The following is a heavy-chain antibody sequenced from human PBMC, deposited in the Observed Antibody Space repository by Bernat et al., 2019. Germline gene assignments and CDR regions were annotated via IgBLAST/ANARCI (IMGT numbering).Heavy chain of an antibody. D-gene: IGHD4-17*01. CDR2: MSGRGGDT. V-gene: IGHV3-23*01. Sequence: EVQLLESGGGLVQPGGSLRLSCGASGFTFSSYAMSWVRQAPGKGLEWVSGMSGRGGDTYYADSVKGRFTISRDNSKNTLYLQMNSLRVEDTAVYYCARDPHGDYWFDSWGQGILVTVSS. J-gene: IGHJ5*01. CDR3: ARDPHGDYWFDS. CDR1: GFTFSSYA.